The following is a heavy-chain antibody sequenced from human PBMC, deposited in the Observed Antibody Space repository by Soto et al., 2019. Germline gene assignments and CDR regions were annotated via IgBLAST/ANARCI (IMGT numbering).Heavy chain of an antibody. CDR3: ARRGSGSYYDS. D-gene: IGHD1-26*01. V-gene: IGHV3-23*01. Sequence: EVQLLESGGGLVQPGGSLRLSCAASGFTFSSYAMSWVRQAPVKGLEWVSAMSGSGDSTYYADSVKGRFTITRDNSRTTLHLQMNSMRAEDTAVYYCARRGSGSYYDSWGQGPLVTVSS. CDR1: GFTFSSYA. CDR2: MSGSGDST. J-gene: IGHJ4*02.